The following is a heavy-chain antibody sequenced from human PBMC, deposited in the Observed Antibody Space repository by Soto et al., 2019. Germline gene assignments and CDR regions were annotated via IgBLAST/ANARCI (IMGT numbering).Heavy chain of an antibody. CDR2: ISYDGSNK. J-gene: IGHJ4*02. CDR1: GFTFSSYA. V-gene: IGHV3-30-3*01. CDR3: ARAQVACYSEGLPYFDY. Sequence: QVQLVESGGGVVQPGRSLRLSCAASGFTFSSYAMNWVRQAPGKGLEWVAVISYDGSNKYYADSVKGRFTISRDNSKNKLYLQMNRLSAEDTAVYYCARAQVACYSEGLPYFDYWGQGTLVTVSS. D-gene: IGHD3-10*01.